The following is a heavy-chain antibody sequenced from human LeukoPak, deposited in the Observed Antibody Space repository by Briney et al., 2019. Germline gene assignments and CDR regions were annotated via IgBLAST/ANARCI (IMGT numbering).Heavy chain of an antibody. CDR1: GGSLSYGDYY. D-gene: IGHD3-10*01. CDR2: ICYCGST. J-gene: IGHJ4*02. V-gene: IGHV4-30-4*02. CDR3: ARVSYGSGSYYPVNYFDY. Sequence: SDTVSLLCTVCGGSLSYGDYYWRWIRQPPAKGLEWIGYICYCGSTYYHPSLKSRVTISVDTSKNQFSLKLSSVTAADTAVYYCARVSYGSGSYYPVNYFDYWGQGTLVTVSS.